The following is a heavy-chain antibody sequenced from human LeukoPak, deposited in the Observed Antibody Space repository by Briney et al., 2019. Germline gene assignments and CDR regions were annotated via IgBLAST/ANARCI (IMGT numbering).Heavy chain of an antibody. CDR3: ARGPRYSGSYYRFLGAFDI. J-gene: IGHJ3*02. Sequence: SETLSLTCAVYGGSFSGYYWSWIRQPPGKGLEWIGEINHSGSTNYNPSLKSRVTISVDTSKNQFSLKLSSVIAADTAVYYCARGPRYSGSYYRFLGAFDIWGQGTMVTVSS. D-gene: IGHD1-26*01. V-gene: IGHV4-34*01. CDR2: INHSGST. CDR1: GGSFSGYY.